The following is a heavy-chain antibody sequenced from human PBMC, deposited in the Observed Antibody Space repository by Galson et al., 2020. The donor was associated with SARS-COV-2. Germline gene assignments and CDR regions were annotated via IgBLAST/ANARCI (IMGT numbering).Heavy chain of an antibody. V-gene: IGHV4-31*03. Sequence: SETLSLTCTVSGGSISSGGYYWSWIRQHPGKGLEWIGYIYYSGSTYYNPSLKSRVTISVDTSKNQFSLKLSSVTAADTAVYYCARSITIFGVVIPYYYMDVWGKGTTVTVSS. CDR2: IYYSGST. CDR3: ARSITIFGVVIPYYYMDV. D-gene: IGHD3-3*01. J-gene: IGHJ6*03. CDR1: GGSISSGGYY.